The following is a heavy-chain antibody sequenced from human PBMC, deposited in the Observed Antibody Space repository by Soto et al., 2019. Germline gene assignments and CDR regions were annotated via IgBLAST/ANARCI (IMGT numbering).Heavy chain of an antibody. CDR1: GFTFSTYS. CDR2: ISSRSDI. CDR3: AREYTAWPLAYGLDV. Sequence: TGGSLRLSCVGSGFTFSTYSIKWVRQAPGKGLEWVSSISSRSDIYYADSVKGRFTISRDNAKNSVSLQMNSLRAEDTAVYYCAREYTAWPLAYGLDVWGQGTTVTVSS. D-gene: IGHD2-2*02. V-gene: IGHV3-21*01. J-gene: IGHJ6*02.